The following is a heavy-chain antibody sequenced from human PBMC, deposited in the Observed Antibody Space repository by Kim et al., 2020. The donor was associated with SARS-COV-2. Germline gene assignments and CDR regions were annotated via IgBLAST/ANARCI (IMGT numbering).Heavy chain of an antibody. Sequence: QKFQGRVTITADESTSTAYMELSSLRSEDTAVYYCARDQGYGDYNNAFDIWGQGTMVTVSS. J-gene: IGHJ3*02. D-gene: IGHD4-17*01. V-gene: IGHV1-69*01. CDR3: ARDQGYGDYNNAFDI.